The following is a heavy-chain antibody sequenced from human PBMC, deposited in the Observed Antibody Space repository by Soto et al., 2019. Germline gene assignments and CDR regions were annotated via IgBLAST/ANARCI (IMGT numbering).Heavy chain of an antibody. J-gene: IGHJ6*02. CDR1: GGSISSGDYH. Sequence: SATLSLTCTVAGGSISSGDYHWTWIRQFRGKGLEWIGAIYYSAITYYNPSLLSRLTISVDTSKNKFSLKLTSVTAADTAVDYCASDSGTPSGGMDVGGPGTTVPVSS. CDR2: IYYSAIT. CDR3: ASDSGTPSGGMDV. V-gene: IGHV4-30-4*01.